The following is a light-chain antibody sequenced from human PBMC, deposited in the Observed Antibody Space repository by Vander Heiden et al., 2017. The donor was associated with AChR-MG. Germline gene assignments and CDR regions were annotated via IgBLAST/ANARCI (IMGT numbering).Light chain of an antibody. J-gene: IGLJ2*01. Sequence: QSALTQPASVSGSPGQSIPISCTGTSSDVGGYNYVSWYQQHPGKAPKLMIYDVSNRPSGVSNRFSGSKSGNTASLTISGLQAEDEADYYCSSYTSSSTLSVVFGGGTKLTVL. CDR3: SSYTSSSTLSVV. CDR2: DVS. CDR1: SSDVGGYNY. V-gene: IGLV2-14*03.